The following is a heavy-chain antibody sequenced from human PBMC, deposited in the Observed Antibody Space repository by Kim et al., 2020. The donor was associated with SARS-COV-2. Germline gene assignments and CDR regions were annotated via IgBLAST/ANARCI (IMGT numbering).Heavy chain of an antibody. CDR1: GFALSNSW. J-gene: IGHJ4*02. D-gene: IGHD2-15*01. V-gene: IGHV3-74*01. CDR3: GRGGLVGASDY. Sequence: GGSLRLSCVASGFALSNSWMHWVRQAPGKGLEWVSRFNGDGTITTYADSVKGRFTISRDNAKNTVFLQMNSLRTEDTAVYYCGRGGLVGASDYWGQGTMV. CDR2: FNGDGTIT.